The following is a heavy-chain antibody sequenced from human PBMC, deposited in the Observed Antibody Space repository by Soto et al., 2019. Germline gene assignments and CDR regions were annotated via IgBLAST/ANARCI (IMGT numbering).Heavy chain of an antibody. D-gene: IGHD3-10*01. J-gene: IGHJ4*02. V-gene: IGHV4-30-2*01. Sequence: PSETLSLTXTVSGASITYGAYSWSWIRQTPGKGLEWIGYINHLETTFYNPSFESRLTLSIDGTKNQFSLNLKSMSAADRAVYFCARGGGFDSFDYWGQGILVTVSS. CDR1: GASITYGAYS. CDR2: INHLETT. CDR3: ARGGGFDSFDY.